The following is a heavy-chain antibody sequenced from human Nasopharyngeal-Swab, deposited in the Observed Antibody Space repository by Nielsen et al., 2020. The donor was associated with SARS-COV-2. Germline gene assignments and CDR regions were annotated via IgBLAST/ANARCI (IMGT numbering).Heavy chain of an antibody. D-gene: IGHD3-22*01. Sequence: SETLSLTCTVSGGSISSYYWSWIRQPPGKGLEWIGYIYYSGSTNYNPSLKSRVTISVDKSKNQFSLKLSSVTAADTAVYYCARTNYYDSSGSVDYWGQGTLVIVSS. J-gene: IGHJ4*02. CDR1: GGSISSYY. CDR3: ARTNYYDSSGSVDY. CDR2: IYYSGST. V-gene: IGHV4-59*01.